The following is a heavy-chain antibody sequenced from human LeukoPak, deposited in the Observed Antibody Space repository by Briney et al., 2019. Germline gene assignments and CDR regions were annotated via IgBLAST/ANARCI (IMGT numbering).Heavy chain of an antibody. Sequence: GGSLRLSCAASGFTFNCYWMHWVRQAPGKGLVWVSRINSDGSSTSYADSVKGRFTVSRDSAKNTLYLQMNSLRTEDAAVYYCARDPIGRPPRDWGQGTLVTVSS. V-gene: IGHV3-74*01. CDR2: INSDGSST. J-gene: IGHJ4*02. CDR3: ARDPIGRPPRD. CDR1: GFTFNCYW. D-gene: IGHD1-26*01.